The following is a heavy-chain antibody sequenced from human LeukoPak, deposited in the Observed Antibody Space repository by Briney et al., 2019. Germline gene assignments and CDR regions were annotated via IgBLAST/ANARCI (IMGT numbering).Heavy chain of an antibody. D-gene: IGHD3-3*01. Sequence: GGSLRLSCAASGFTFSSYAMSWVRQAPGKGLEWVSAISGSGGSTYYADSVKGRFTISRENSKNTLYLQMNSLRAEDTAVYYCAKEGMYYDFWSGYYSTGGLDYWGQGTLVTVSS. CDR2: ISGSGGST. V-gene: IGHV3-23*01. CDR3: AKEGMYYDFWSGYYSTGGLDY. J-gene: IGHJ4*02. CDR1: GFTFSSYA.